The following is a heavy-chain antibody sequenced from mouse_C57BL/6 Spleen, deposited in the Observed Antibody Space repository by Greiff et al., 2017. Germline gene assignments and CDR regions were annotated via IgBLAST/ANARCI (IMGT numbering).Heavy chain of an antibody. CDR1: GYTFTSYW. V-gene: IGHV1-64*01. CDR3: ARLDYYGSSSPFSY. D-gene: IGHD1-1*01. CDR2: IHPNSGST. Sequence: QVQLKEPGAELVKPGASVKLSCKASGYTFTSYWMHWVKQRPGQGLEWIGMIHPNSGSTNYNEKFKSKATLTVDKSSSTAYMQLSSLTSEDSAVYYCARLDYYGSSSPFSYWGQGTTLTVSS. J-gene: IGHJ2*01.